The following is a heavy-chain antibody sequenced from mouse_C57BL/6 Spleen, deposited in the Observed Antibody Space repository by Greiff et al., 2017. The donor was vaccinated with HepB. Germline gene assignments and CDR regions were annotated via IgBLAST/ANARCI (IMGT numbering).Heavy chain of an antibody. D-gene: IGHD1-1*01. CDR1: GYTFTSYW. Sequence: QVQLQQPGAELVKPGASVKLSCKASGYTFTSYWMHWVKQRPGQGLEWIGMIHPYSGSTNYNEKFKSKATLTVDKSSSTAYMQLSSLTSEDSAVYYCARSGYYGSSYWGDYFDYWGQGTTLTVSS. V-gene: IGHV1-64*01. J-gene: IGHJ2*01. CDR3: ARSGYYGSSYWGDYFDY. CDR2: IHPYSGST.